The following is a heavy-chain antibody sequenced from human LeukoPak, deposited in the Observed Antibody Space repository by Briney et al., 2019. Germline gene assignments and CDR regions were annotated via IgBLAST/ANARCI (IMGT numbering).Heavy chain of an antibody. CDR2: ISYDGSNK. CDR3: ARGDSLNY. CDR1: GFTFSSYA. D-gene: IGHD3-22*01. V-gene: IGHV3-30-3*01. J-gene: IGHJ4*02. Sequence: GGPLRLSCAASGFTFSSYAMHWVRQAPGKGLEWVAVISYDGSNKYYADSVKGRFTISRDNSKNTLYLQMNSLRAEDTAVYYCARGDSLNYWGQGTLVTVSS.